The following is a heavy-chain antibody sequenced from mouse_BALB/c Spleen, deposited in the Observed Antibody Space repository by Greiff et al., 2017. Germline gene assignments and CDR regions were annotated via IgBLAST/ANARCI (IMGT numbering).Heavy chain of an antibody. CDR2: ICAGGST. CDR1: GFSLTSSG. Sequence: VQLQQSGPGLVAPSQSLSITCTVSGFSLTSSGVHWVRQPPGKGLEWLGVICAGGSTNYNSALMSSLSIRKDNSKSQVFLKMNSLQTDDTAMYYCASSSITTVVAPMDYWGQGTTLTVSS. V-gene: IGHV2-9*02. J-gene: IGHJ2*01. D-gene: IGHD1-1*01. CDR3: ASSSITTVVAPMDY.